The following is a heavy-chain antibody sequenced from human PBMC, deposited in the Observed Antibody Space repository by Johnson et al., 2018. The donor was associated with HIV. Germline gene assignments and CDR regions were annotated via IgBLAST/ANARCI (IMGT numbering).Heavy chain of an antibody. CDR2: ISWNSGSI. J-gene: IGHJ3*02. D-gene: IGHD3-22*01. CDR1: GFTFDDYA. V-gene: IGHV3-9*01. CDR3: TTEGRDSSGYYYLAFDM. Sequence: EVQLVESGGGLVQPGGSLRLSCAASGFTFDDYAMHWVRQAPGKGLEWVSGISWNSGSIGYADSVKGRFTISRGDSKNTLYLQMNSLKTEDTAVYYCTTEGRDSSGYYYLAFDMWGQGTMVTVSS.